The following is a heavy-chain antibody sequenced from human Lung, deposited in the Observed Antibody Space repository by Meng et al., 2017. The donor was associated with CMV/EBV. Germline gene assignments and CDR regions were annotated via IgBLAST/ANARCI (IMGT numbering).Heavy chain of an antibody. CDR3: ARDRNGRRRYYDSSAYYLDY. CDR1: GYTFTSYE. J-gene: IGHJ4*02. CDR2: INPSGGST. V-gene: IGHV1-46*01. Sequence: ASVKVSCKASGYTFTSYEMQWVRQAPGQGLEWMAIINPSGGSTTYAQKFQGRVTVTRDTSTTSVYMELSSLRSEDTAVYYCARDRNGRRRYYDSSAYYLDYWGQGTXVTVSS. D-gene: IGHD3-22*01.